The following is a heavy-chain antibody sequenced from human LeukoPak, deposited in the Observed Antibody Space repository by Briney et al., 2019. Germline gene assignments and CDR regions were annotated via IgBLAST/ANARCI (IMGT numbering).Heavy chain of an antibody. CDR2: IYSGGST. CDR3: AREGSYGNGVGY. V-gene: IGHV3-53*01. J-gene: IGHJ4*02. D-gene: IGHD1-1*01. Sequence: GSLRLSCAASGFTVSRNFMTWVRQAPGKGLEWVSLIYSGGSTYYADSVKGRFTISRDNSKNTLYLQMNSLRAEDTAVYYCAREGSYGNGVGYWGQGTLVTVSS. CDR1: GFTVSRNF.